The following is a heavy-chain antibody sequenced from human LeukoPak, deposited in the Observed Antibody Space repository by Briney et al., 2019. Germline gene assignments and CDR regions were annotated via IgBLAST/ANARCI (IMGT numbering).Heavy chain of an antibody. Sequence: PGGSLRLSCTASGFTFSTYAMSWVRQAPGKGLEWVAAIGGSGGSTYYADSVKGRFTISRDNSKNTLYLQTNSLRAEDTAVYYCAKDKAVTTKPYYFDYWGQGTLVTVSS. CDR2: IGGSGGST. CDR1: GFTFSTYA. J-gene: IGHJ4*02. V-gene: IGHV3-23*01. CDR3: AKDKAVTTKPYYFDY. D-gene: IGHD4-17*01.